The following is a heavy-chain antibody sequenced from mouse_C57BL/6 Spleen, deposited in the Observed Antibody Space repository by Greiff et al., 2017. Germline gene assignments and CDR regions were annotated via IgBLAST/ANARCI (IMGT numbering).Heavy chain of an antibody. Sequence: VQVVESGPGLVQPSQSLSITCTVSGFLLTSYGVHWVRQSPGKGLEWLGVIWSGGSTDYNAAFISRLSISKDNSKSQVFFKMNSLQADDTAIYYCASPYSNYLYAMDYWGQGTSVTVSS. D-gene: IGHD2-5*01. CDR2: IWSGGST. J-gene: IGHJ4*01. CDR1: GFLLTSYG. CDR3: ASPYSNYLYAMDY. V-gene: IGHV2-2*01.